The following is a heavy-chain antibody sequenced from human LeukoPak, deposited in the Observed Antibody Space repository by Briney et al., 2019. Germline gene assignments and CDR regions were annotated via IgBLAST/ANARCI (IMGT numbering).Heavy chain of an antibody. CDR1: GGSISSSSYY. D-gene: IGHD6-19*01. J-gene: IGHJ4*02. CDR2: IYYSGST. V-gene: IGHV4-39*07. Sequence: SETLSLTCTVSGGSISSSSYYWGWIRQPPGKGLEWIGSIYYSGSTYYNPSLKSRVTISVDTSKNQFSLKLSSVTAADTAVYYCARNEDLTRAVAPLDYWGQGTLVTVSS. CDR3: ARNEDLTRAVAPLDY.